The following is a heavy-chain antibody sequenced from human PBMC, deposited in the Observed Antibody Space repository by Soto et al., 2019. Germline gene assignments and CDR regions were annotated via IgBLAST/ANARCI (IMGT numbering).Heavy chain of an antibody. Sequence: PSETLSLTCAVSGDSIKTETWLSWLRQLPGTGLEWIGEIKHTGDANANPALRSRVSMSVDRTKNQFFLNLRSVSAADTAVYFCAREGRLHWFESWGQGTLVTVSS. J-gene: IGHJ5*01. CDR2: IKHTGDA. CDR1: GDSIKTETW. V-gene: IGHV4-4*02. CDR3: AREGRLHWFES.